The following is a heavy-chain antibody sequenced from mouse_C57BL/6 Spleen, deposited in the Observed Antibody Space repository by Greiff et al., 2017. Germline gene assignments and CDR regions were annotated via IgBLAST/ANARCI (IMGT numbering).Heavy chain of an antibody. CDR2: INPNNGGT. Sequence: VQLQQSGPELVKPGASVKISCKASGYTFTDYYMNWVKQSHGKSLEWIGDINPNNGGTSYNQKFKGKATLTVDKSSSTAYMELRSLTSEDSAVYYCARESHWDGVDYWGQGTTLTVSS. V-gene: IGHV1-26*01. J-gene: IGHJ2*01. CDR3: ARESHWDGVDY. D-gene: IGHD4-1*01. CDR1: GYTFTDYY.